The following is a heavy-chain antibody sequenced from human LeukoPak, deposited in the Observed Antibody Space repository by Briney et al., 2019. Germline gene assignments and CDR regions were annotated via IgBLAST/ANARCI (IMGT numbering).Heavy chain of an antibody. Sequence: PGGSLRLSCAASGFTFSSYSMNWVRQAPGKGLEWVSHIYSSGNTYHADSVKGRFTISRDTSENMVFLQMNSLRAEDTAVYYCTRDPYSDSSGDYYFGAFDIWGQGTMVSVSS. J-gene: IGHJ3*02. V-gene: IGHV3-66*01. CDR3: TRDPYSDSSGDYYFGAFDI. CDR2: IYSSGNT. D-gene: IGHD3-22*01. CDR1: GFTFSSYS.